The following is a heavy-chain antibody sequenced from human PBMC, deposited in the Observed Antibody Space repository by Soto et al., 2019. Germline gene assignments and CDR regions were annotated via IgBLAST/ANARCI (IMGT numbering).Heavy chain of an antibody. CDR2: INPGGTTT. CDR3: ARVALGSYAWFAP. CDR1: GFTFSGYW. J-gene: IGHJ5*02. Sequence: EVQLVESGGGLVQPGGSLRLSCADSGFTFSGYWMRWVRQAPGKGLEWVSRINPGGTTTTYAVSVKGRFTISRDNAQHTVYLQMNSLRAEATAVYYCARVALGSYAWFAPWGQGTLVTVSS. V-gene: IGHV3-74*03. D-gene: IGHD3-16*01.